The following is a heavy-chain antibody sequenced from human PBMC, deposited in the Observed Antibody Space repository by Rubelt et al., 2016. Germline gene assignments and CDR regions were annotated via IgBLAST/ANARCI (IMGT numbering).Heavy chain of an antibody. V-gene: IGHV3-30-3*02. CDR2: ISYDGTNK. Sequence: TYAMHWVRQAPGKGLEWVGIISYDGTNKYYADSVKGRFTISRDNSKNTLYLQMNSLRAEDTAIYYCAKWLEWAYGMDVWGQGTTVNVSS. CDR1: TYA. D-gene: IGHD3-3*01. J-gene: IGHJ6*02. CDR3: AKWLEWAYGMDV.